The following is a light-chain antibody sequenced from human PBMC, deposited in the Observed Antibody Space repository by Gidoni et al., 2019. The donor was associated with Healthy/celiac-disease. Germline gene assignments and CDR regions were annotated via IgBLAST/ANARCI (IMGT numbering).Light chain of an antibody. V-gene: IGKV3-20*01. J-gene: IGKJ1*01. CDR2: GAS. CDR3: QQYGSSSWT. CDR1: QSVSSSY. Sequence: EIVFTQSPGTLSLSPGERATLSCRASQSVSSSYLAWYQQKPGQAPRLLIYGASSRATGIPDRCSGSGSGTDFTLTISRLEPEDFAVYYCQQYGSSSWTFGQGTKVEIK.